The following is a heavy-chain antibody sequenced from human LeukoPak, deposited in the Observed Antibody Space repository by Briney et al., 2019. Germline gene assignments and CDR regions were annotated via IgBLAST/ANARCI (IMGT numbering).Heavy chain of an antibody. CDR3: ARIRDILTGYYSDY. V-gene: IGHV4-59*08. Sequence: SETLSLTCTVSGGSISSYYWSWIRQPPGKGLEWIGYIYYSGSTNYNPSLKSRVTISVDTSKNQFSLKLSSVTAADTAVYYCARIRDILTGYYSDYWGQGTLVTVSS. CDR2: IYYSGST. CDR1: GGSISSYY. J-gene: IGHJ4*02. D-gene: IGHD3-9*01.